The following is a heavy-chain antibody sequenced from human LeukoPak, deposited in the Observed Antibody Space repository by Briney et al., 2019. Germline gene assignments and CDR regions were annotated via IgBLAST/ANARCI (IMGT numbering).Heavy chain of an antibody. D-gene: IGHD2-15*01. CDR3: ASYPRYVSSPPFDY. Sequence: ASVKVSCKASGYTFTAYYMRWVRQAPGQGFEWMGWINPNTGDTNYAQKFQGRVTMTRDTTISTAYMELSRLTSDDTAVYYCASYPRYVSSPPFDYWGQGTLVTVSS. CDR1: GYTFTAYY. CDR2: INPNTGDT. J-gene: IGHJ4*02. V-gene: IGHV1-2*02.